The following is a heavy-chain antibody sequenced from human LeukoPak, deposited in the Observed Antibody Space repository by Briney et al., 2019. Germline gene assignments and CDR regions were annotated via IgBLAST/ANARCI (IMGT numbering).Heavy chain of an antibody. CDR1: GFTFSTYD. J-gene: IGHJ4*02. D-gene: IGHD3-10*01. CDR3: ARGPFGSGSPYYFDH. V-gene: IGHV3-13*01. Sequence: PGGSLRLSCAASGFTFSTYDMHWVSQVTGKGLEWVSASGTAGDTYYPGSVKGRFTISRENAKNSLYLHINSLRAGDTAVYYCARGPFGSGSPYYFDHWGQGTLVTVSS. CDR2: SGTAGDT.